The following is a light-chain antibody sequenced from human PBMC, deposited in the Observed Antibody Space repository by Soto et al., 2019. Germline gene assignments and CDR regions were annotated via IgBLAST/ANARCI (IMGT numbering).Light chain of an antibody. CDR1: SSNIGVNP. CDR2: SNN. J-gene: IGLJ1*01. Sequence: QSVLTQPPSASGTPGQTVTISCSGSSSNIGVNPVKWYQQLPGTAPKVLIYSNNQRPSGVPDRFSGSKSGTSASLAISGLQSEDEADYYCAAWDDSLNGLYVFGTGTKLTVL. CDR3: AAWDDSLNGLYV. V-gene: IGLV1-44*01.